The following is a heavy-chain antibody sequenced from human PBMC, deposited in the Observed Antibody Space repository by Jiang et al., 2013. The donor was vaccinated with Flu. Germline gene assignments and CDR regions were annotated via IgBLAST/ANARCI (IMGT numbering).Heavy chain of an antibody. Sequence: GSGLVKPSETLSLTCTVSGGSITSDDYFWGWIRQPPGKGLEWIGSVYYSGSAYYDPSLKSRVTISVDTSKKQFSLRLRSVTAADTAVYYCARAQKXSGFELPYFDYWSQGTLTHRLL. J-gene: IGHJ4*02. D-gene: IGHD5-12*01. CDR2: VYYSGSA. CDR1: GGSITSDDYF. CDR3: ARAQKXSGFELPYFDY. V-gene: IGHV4-39*07.